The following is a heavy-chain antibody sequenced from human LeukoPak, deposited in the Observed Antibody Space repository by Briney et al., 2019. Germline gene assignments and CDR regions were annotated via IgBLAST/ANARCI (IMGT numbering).Heavy chain of an antibody. CDR1: GFTFSDYY. Sequence: PGGSLRLSCAASGFTFSDYYMSWIRQAPGKGLEWVSYISSSGSTIYYADSVKGRVTISRDNSKNTLYLQMNSLRAEDTAVYYCAREWMGSSSPFDFWGQGTLVTVSS. CDR2: ISSSGSTI. D-gene: IGHD6-6*01. V-gene: IGHV3-11*01. J-gene: IGHJ4*02. CDR3: AREWMGSSSPFDF.